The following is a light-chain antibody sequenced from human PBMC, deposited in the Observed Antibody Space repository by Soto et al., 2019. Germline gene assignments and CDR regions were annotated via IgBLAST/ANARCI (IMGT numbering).Light chain of an antibody. CDR3: QQSITPPWT. V-gene: IGKV1-39*01. CDR1: QTITNY. CDR2: AAS. J-gene: IGKJ1*01. Sequence: DFQMTQSPSSLSASVGDRVTIACRASQTITNYLNWYQHKPGKAPKLLIYAASSLQSGVPSRFSGSGSGTDFTLTISSLQPEDCATYYCQQSITPPWTFGQGTKVEIK.